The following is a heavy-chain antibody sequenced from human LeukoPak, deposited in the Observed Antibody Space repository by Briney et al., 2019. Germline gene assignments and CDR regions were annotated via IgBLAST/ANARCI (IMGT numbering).Heavy chain of an antibody. D-gene: IGHD6-19*01. CDR2: ISYDGSNK. V-gene: IGHV3-30-3*01. CDR1: GFTFSSYA. CDR3: ARAMRGHSSGWFTGGVYYYGMDV. J-gene: IGHJ6*02. Sequence: PGGSLRLSCAASGFTFSSYAMHWVRQAPGKGLEWVAVISYDGSNKYYADSVKGRFTISRDNSKNTLYLQMNSLRAEDTAVYYCARAMRGHSSGWFTGGVYYYGMDVWGQGTTVTVSS.